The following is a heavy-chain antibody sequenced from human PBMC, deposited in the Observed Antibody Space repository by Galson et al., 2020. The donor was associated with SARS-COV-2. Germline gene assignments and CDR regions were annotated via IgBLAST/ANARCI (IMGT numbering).Heavy chain of an antibody. CDR3: ARGHRGVVPSPVLGLGPYYSYYYMDV. CDR2: INSGGST. CDR1: GGSFSGYS. D-gene: IGHD3-10*01. J-gene: IGHJ6*03. Sequence: SETLSLTCAVYGGSFSGYSWTWIRQAPGKGLEWIGEINSGGSTSYSPSLRGRVIISVDASKNQFSLNLRSLTAADAALYYCARGHRGVVPSPVLGLGPYYSYYYMDVWGKGTAVTVSS. V-gene: IGHV4-34*01.